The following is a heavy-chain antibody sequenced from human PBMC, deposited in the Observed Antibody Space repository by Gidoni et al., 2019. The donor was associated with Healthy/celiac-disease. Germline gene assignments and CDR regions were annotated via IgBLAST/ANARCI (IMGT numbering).Heavy chain of an antibody. CDR2: RSKANSYAT. CDR3: TRVRTYCSGGSCYPDY. D-gene: IGHD2-15*01. V-gene: IGHV3-73*01. Sequence: RSKANSYATAYAASVKGRFTISRDDSKNTAYLQMNSLKTEDTAVYYCTRVRTYCSGGSCYPDYWGQGTLVTVSS. J-gene: IGHJ4*02.